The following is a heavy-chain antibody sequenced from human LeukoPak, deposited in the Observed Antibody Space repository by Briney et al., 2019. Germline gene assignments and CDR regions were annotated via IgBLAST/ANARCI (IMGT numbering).Heavy chain of an antibody. D-gene: IGHD3-22*01. Sequence: GGSLRLSCAASGFTFSSYAMSWVRQAPGKGLEWASAISGSGGSTYYADSVKGRFTISRDNSKNTVYLQMDSLRGEDTAVYYCTKTTTGYSSGQYPGWPADHWGQGALVTVSS. CDR2: ISGSGGST. CDR1: GFTFSSYA. J-gene: IGHJ4*02. V-gene: IGHV3-23*01. CDR3: TKTTTGYSSGQYPGWPADH.